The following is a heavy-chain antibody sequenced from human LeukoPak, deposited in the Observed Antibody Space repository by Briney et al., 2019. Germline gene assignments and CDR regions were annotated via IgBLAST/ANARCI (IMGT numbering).Heavy chain of an antibody. CDR1: GYTFINYA. V-gene: IGHV1-18*01. CDR3: ARALDSSSWWDY. Sequence: ASVTVSCKASGYTFINYAISWVRQAPGQGLEWMGWISGYNGNTNYAQKLQGRVTMTTDTSTSTAYMELRSLRSDDTAVYYCARALDSSSWWDYWGQGTLVTVSS. J-gene: IGHJ4*02. CDR2: ISGYNGNT. D-gene: IGHD6-13*01.